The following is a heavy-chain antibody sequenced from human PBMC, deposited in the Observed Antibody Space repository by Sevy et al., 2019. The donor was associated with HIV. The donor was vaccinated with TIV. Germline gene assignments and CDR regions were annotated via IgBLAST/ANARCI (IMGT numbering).Heavy chain of an antibody. D-gene: IGHD6-13*01. Sequence: GGSLRLSCAVSGFTVNTYAMSWVRQTPGKGLEWVAVINNSGGSTDYADSVRGRFSISRDNPNVYLEMNSLRVEDTADDYVVKVRVGYISSWYYFDYWGQGTLVTVSS. CDR1: GFTVNTYA. V-gene: IGHV3-23*01. CDR3: VKVRVGYISSWYYFDY. J-gene: IGHJ4*02. CDR2: INNSGGST.